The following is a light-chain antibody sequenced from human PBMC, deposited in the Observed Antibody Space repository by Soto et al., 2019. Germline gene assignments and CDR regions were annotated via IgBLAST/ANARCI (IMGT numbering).Light chain of an antibody. CDR1: QSVSSF. J-gene: IGKJ5*01. CDR3: QQRSDWPPIT. Sequence: EIVLTQSPATLSLSPGERVTLSCRASQSVSSFLAWYQQKPGQAPRLLIYDASNRATGIPARFSGSGSGTDFTLTISSVEPEDSAVYYCQQRSDWPPITFGQRTRLEIK. V-gene: IGKV3-11*01. CDR2: DAS.